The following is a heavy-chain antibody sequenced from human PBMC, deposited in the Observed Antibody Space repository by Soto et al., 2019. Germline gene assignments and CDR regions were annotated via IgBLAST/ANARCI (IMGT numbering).Heavy chain of an antibody. Sequence: GASVKVSCKASGGTFSSYAISWVRQAPGQGLEWMGGIIPIFGTANYAQKFQGRVTITADESTSTAYMELRSLRSEDTAVYYCATTATYYDSKVNPPDAFDIWGQGTMVTVSS. CDR3: ATTATYYDSKVNPPDAFDI. CDR2: IIPIFGTA. D-gene: IGHD3-22*01. V-gene: IGHV1-69*13. J-gene: IGHJ3*02. CDR1: GGTFSSYA.